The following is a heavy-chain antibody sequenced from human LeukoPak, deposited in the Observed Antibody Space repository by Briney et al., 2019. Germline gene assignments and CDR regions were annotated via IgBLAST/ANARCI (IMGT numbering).Heavy chain of an antibody. J-gene: IGHJ4*02. D-gene: IGHD3-16*02. V-gene: IGHV1-18*01. CDR1: GYTFTSYG. CDR3: ARELGSLIYFDY. Sequence: ASVNVSCMASGYTFTSYGISWVRQAPGQGLEWMGWISAYNGNTNYAQKLQGRVTMTTDTSTSTAYMELRSLTSDDTAVYYCARELGSLIYFDYWGQGTLVTVSS. CDR2: ISAYNGNT.